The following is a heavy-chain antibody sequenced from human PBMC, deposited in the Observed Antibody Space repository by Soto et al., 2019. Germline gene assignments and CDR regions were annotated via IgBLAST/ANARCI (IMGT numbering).Heavy chain of an antibody. J-gene: IGHJ4*01. Sequence: QVQLEESGGGVVQPGRSLRLSCAASGFTFRSYATHWVRQAPGKGLEWMALIWNDGSNKYYADSVKGRFTMSRDNSKNTLYVQMNNLRAEATDVFCCARGNRSFDFEVGGQETLVIVSS. CDR1: GFTFRSYA. CDR3: ARGNRSFDFEV. D-gene: IGHD3-3*01. V-gene: IGHV3-33*01. CDR2: IWNDGSNK.